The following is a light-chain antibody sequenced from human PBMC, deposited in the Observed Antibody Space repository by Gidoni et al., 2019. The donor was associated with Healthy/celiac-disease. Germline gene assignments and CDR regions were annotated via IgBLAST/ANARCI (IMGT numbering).Light chain of an antibody. CDR2: EVS. CDR3: CSYAGSSTLV. CDR1: SSDVGRYNL. J-gene: IGLJ2*01. Sequence: QPALTQPASVSGSPGQSITISCTGTSSDVGRYNLVSWYQQHPGKAPKLMIYEVSKRPSGVSNRFSGSKSGNTASLTISGLQAEDEADYYCCSYAGSSTLVFGGGTKLTVL. V-gene: IGLV2-23*02.